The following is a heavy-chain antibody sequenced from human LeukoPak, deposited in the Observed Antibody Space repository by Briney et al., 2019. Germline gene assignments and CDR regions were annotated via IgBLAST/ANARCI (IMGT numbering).Heavy chain of an antibody. D-gene: IGHD2-15*01. CDR3: ARSRPGYCSGGSCYEFDY. Sequence: SETLSLTCTVSGGSISSYYWSWIRQPPGKGLEWIGYIYYSGSTNYNPSLKSRVTISVDTSKNQFSLKLSSVTAADTAVYYCARSRPGYCSGGSCYEFDYWGQGTLVTVSS. J-gene: IGHJ4*02. CDR2: IYYSGST. CDR1: GGSISSYY. V-gene: IGHV4-59*01.